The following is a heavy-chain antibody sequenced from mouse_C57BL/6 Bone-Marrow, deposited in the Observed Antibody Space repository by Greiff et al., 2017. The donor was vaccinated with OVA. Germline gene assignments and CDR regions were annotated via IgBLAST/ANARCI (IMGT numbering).Heavy chain of an antibody. Sequence: QVQLQQSGAELVRPGASVTLSCKASGYTFTDYEMHWVKQTPVHGLEWIGALDPETGGTASNQKFKGKDILTADKSSSTAYMELRSLTSEDSAVYYCTRSYSNYGDFDYWGQGTTLTVSS. CDR1: GYTFTDYE. V-gene: IGHV1-15*01. D-gene: IGHD2-5*01. CDR2: LDPETGGT. J-gene: IGHJ2*01. CDR3: TRSYSNYGDFDY.